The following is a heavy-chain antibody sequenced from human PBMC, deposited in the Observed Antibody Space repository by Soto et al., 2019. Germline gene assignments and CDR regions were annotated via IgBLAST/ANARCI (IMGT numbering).Heavy chain of an antibody. CDR2: IYYSGST. CDR1: GGSISSSSYY. V-gene: IGHV4-39*01. CDR3: AGTYYDYVWGSYRPYYFDY. J-gene: IGHJ4*02. D-gene: IGHD3-16*02. Sequence: SETLSLTCTVSGGSISSSSYYWGWIRQPPGKGLEWIGSIYYSGSTYYNPSLKSRVTISVDTSKNQFSLKLSSVTAADTAVYYCAGTYYDYVWGSYRPYYFDYWGQGTLVT.